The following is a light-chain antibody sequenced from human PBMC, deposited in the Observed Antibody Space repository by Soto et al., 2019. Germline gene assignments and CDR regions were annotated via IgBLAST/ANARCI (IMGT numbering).Light chain of an antibody. Sequence: QSALTQPASVSGSLGQSITISCTGTSSTVGGFNVVSWYQQHPGKAPKVIIYEGIKRPSGVSNRFSGSNSGSTASLTISGLQAEDEADYYCCSYVGATTYVFGTGTKVTV. V-gene: IGLV2-23*01. J-gene: IGLJ1*01. CDR2: EGI. CDR1: SSTVGGFNV. CDR3: CSYVGATTYV.